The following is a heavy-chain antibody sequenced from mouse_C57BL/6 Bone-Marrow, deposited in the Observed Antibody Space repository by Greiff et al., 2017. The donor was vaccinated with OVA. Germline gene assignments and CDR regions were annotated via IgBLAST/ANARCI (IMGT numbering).Heavy chain of an antibody. CDR3: ASGLLFAY. J-gene: IGHJ3*01. CDR2: ISYDGSN. V-gene: IGHV3-6*01. CDR1: GYSITSGYY. Sequence: EVKLLESGPGLVKPSQSLSLTCSVTGYSITSGYYWNWIRQFPGNKLEWMGYISYDGSNNYNPSLKNRISITRDTSKNQFFLKLNSVTTEDTATYYCASGLLFAYWGQGTLVTVSA. D-gene: IGHD2-10*01.